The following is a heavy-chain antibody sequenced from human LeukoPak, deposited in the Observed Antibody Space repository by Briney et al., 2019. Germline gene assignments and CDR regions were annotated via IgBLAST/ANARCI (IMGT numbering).Heavy chain of an antibody. J-gene: IGHJ5*02. CDR3: ARLFQGRITMVRGVRLSVWFDP. Sequence: GGSLRLSCAASGFTFSSYSMNWVRQAPGKGLEWGSYISSSSSTIYYADTVKGRFTISRHNAKNSLNRQMNSLTAEDTAVYYCARLFQGRITMVRGVRLSVWFDPWGQGTLVTVSS. CDR2: ISSSSSTI. CDR1: GFTFSSYS. D-gene: IGHD3-10*01. V-gene: IGHV3-48*01.